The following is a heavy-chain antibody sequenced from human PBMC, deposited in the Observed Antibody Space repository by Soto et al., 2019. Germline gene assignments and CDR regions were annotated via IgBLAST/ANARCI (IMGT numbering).Heavy chain of an antibody. D-gene: IGHD6-19*01. J-gene: IGHJ4*02. CDR1: GFTFSSYS. CDR2: ISSSSSTI. Sequence: EVQLVESGGGLVQPGGSLRLSCEASGFTFSSYSMNWVRQAPGNGLEWVSYISSSSSTIYYADSVKGRFTISRDNAKNSLYLQMNSLRDEYTAVYYCARVFYSVAGTGGLDYWGQGTLVTVSS. CDR3: ARVFYSVAGTGGLDY. V-gene: IGHV3-48*02.